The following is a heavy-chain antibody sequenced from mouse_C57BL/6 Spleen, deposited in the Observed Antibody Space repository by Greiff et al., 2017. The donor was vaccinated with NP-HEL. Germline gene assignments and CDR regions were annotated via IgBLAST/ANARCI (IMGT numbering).Heavy chain of an antibody. CDR1: GYTFTTYP. CDR2: FHPYNDDT. Sequence: QVQLKQSGAELVKPGASVQMSCKASGYTFTTYPIEWMKQNHGKSLEWIGNFHPYNDDTKYNEKFKGKATLTVEKSASTVYLELSRLTSDDSAVYYCARGGGYDGYFDVWGTGTTVTVSS. V-gene: IGHV1-47*01. J-gene: IGHJ1*03. CDR3: ARGGGYDGYFDV. D-gene: IGHD2-2*01.